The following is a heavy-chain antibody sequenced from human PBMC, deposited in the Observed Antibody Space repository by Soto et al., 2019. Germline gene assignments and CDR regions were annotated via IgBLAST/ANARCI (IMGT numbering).Heavy chain of an antibody. V-gene: IGHV4-39*01. D-gene: IGHD3-10*01. CDR1: GGSFSTSSYY. CDR3: ARQKNGSGSYYY. CDR2: IYYSGST. J-gene: IGHJ4*02. Sequence: SDTLSLTCTVSGGSFSTSSYYWRRNRQTPGKWLEWIGSIYYSGSTYYNRSLKSRATISVDKSKTQFSLKLSSVTAADTAVYYCARQKNGSGSYYYWGQGTLGT.